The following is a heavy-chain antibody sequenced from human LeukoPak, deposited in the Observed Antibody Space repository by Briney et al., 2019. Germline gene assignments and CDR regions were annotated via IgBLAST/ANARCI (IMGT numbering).Heavy chain of an antibody. CDR2: IIPIFGTA. Sequence: GASVKVSCKASGGTFSSYAISWVRQAPGQGLEWMGGIIPIFGTANYAQKFQGRVTITADESTSTAYMELSSLRSEDTAVYYCARPLGGRDYYDSSGYGRDAFDIWGQGTMVTVSS. CDR3: ARPLGGRDYYDSSGYGRDAFDI. CDR1: GGTFSSYA. V-gene: IGHV1-69*13. D-gene: IGHD3-22*01. J-gene: IGHJ3*02.